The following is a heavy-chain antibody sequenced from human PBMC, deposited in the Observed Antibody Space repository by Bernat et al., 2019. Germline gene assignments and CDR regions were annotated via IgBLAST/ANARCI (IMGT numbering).Heavy chain of an antibody. D-gene: IGHD3-10*01. CDR2: ISSSSSYI. Sequence: EVQLVESGGGLVKPGGSLRLSCAASGFTFSSYSMNWVRQAPGKGLEWVSSISSSSSYIYYADSVKGRFTISRDNAKNSLYLQMNSPRAADTAVYYCARGYGSGSYWLDYWGQGTLVTVSS. J-gene: IGHJ4*02. V-gene: IGHV3-21*01. CDR1: GFTFSSYS. CDR3: ARGYGSGSYWLDY.